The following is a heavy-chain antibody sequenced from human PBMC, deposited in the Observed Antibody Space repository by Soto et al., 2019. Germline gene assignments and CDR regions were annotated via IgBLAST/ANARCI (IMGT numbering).Heavy chain of an antibody. CDR3: ARVSSIAARTGDNWFDP. CDR1: GGSVSSGSYY. CDR2: IYYSGIT. V-gene: IGHV4-61*01. J-gene: IGHJ5*02. Sequence: QVQLQESGPGLVKPSETLSLTCTVSGGSVSSGSYYWSWIRQPPGKGLERIGYIYYSGITNYNPSLKSRVTISVDTSKNQFPLKLSAVTSADTAVYYCARVSSIAARTGDNWFDPWGQGTLVTVSS. D-gene: IGHD6-6*01.